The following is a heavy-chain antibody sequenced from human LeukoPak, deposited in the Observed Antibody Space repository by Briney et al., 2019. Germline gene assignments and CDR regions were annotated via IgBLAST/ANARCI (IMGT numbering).Heavy chain of an antibody. CDR3: ARGAAAATGDWFDP. CDR1: GGSISSYY. CDR2: IYYSGST. J-gene: IGHJ5*02. V-gene: IGHV4-59*01. Sequence: SETLSLTCTVSGGSISSYYWSWIRQPPGKGLEWIGYIYYSGSTNHNPSLKSRVTISVDTSKNQFSLKLSSVTAADTAVYYCARGAAAATGDWFDPWGQGTLVTVSS. D-gene: IGHD6-13*01.